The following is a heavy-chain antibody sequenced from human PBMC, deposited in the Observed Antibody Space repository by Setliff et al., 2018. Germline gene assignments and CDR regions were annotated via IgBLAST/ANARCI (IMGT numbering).Heavy chain of an antibody. CDR2: FSGSNEYI. CDR1: GVVFRNYH. Sequence: KTGGSLRLSCVVSGVVFRNYHLNWVRQTPEKGLEWVSSFSGSNEYIKYADSVKGRFTISRDSAENAVYLQMNNLSAEDTAVYYCAGSRAWIPIFDSWGQGILVTVSS. V-gene: IGHV3-21*01. CDR3: AGSRAWIPIFDS. J-gene: IGHJ4*02. D-gene: IGHD5-12*01.